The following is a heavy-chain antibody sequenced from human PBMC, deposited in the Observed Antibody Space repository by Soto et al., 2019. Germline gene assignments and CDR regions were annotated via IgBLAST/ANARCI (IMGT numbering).Heavy chain of an antibody. CDR2: ISGSGGST. CDR3: AKSGIAAAGRGGYYFDY. V-gene: IGHV3-23*01. CDR1: GFTFSSYA. Sequence: EVQLLESGGGLVQPGGSLRLSCAASGFTFSSYAMSWVRQAPGKGLEWVSAISGSGGSTYYADSVKGRFTISRDNSKNRLYLQRNSLRAEDTAVYYCAKSGIAAAGRGGYYFDYWGQGTLVTVSS. D-gene: IGHD6-13*01. J-gene: IGHJ4*02.